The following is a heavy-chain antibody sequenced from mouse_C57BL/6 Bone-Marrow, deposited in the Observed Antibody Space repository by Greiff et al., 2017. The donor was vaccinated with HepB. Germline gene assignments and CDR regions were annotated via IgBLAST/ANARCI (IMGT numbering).Heavy chain of an antibody. CDR2: IYPGSGST. CDR1: GYTFTSYW. V-gene: IGHV1-55*01. J-gene: IGHJ3*01. Sequence: QVQLQQPGAELVKPGASVKISCKASGYTFTSYWITWVKQRPGQGLEWIGDIYPGSGSTNYNEKFKSKATLTVDTSSSTAYMQLSSLTSEDSAVYYCAREDSSGPGFAYWGQGTLVTVSA. CDR3: AREDSSGPGFAY. D-gene: IGHD3-2*02.